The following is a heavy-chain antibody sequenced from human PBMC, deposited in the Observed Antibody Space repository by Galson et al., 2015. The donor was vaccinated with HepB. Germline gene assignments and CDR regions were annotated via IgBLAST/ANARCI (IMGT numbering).Heavy chain of an antibody. V-gene: IGHV3-30*18. CDR2: VSYDGSTK. J-gene: IGHJ6*02. CDR3: AKDGYYYARDSFYGIDV. Sequence: SLRLSCAGSGFSFKSYGMHWVRQAPGKGLEWVAVVSYDGSTKYYADSMKGRFTISRDNSKNTVSLQMNNLRAEDAAVFYCAKDGYYYARDSFYGIDVWGQGTTVILSS. CDR1: GFSFKSYG. D-gene: IGHD2-2*03.